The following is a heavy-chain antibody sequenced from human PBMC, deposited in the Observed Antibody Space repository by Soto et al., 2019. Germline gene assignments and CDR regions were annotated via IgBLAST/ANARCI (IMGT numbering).Heavy chain of an antibody. V-gene: IGHV3-30*09. CDR3: ARARLDTPALDY. CDR1: GFTFSPYA. J-gene: IGHJ4*02. CDR2: ISYDGNNK. Sequence: QVQLVESGGGVVQPGRPLRLSCAASGFTFSPYAMHWVRQAPGKGLEWVAVISYDGNNKNYADSVKGRLAISRDNSRNTLYLQMNSLRAEDTAVYYCARARLDTPALDYWGQGTLVTVSS. D-gene: IGHD2-2*01.